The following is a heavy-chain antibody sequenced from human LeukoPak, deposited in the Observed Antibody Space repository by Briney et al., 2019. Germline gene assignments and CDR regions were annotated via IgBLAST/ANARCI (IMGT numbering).Heavy chain of an antibody. CDR3: ARFEAYSSYYFDY. V-gene: IGHV4-61*08. D-gene: IGHD6-19*01. CDR1: GGSISSGGYY. J-gene: IGHJ4*02. CDR2: IYYSGST. Sequence: SETLSLTCTVSGGSISSGGYYWSWIRQHPGKGLEWIGYIYYSGSTNYNPSLKSRVTISVDTSKNQFSLKLSSVTAADTAVYYCARFEAYSSYYFDYWGQGTLVTVSS.